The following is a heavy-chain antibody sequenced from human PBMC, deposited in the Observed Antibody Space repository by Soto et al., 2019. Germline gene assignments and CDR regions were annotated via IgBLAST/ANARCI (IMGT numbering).Heavy chain of an antibody. CDR1: GFTFSTYW. J-gene: IGHJ4*02. V-gene: IGHV3-7*01. CDR3: SRSLDS. CDR2: INQDGSEK. Sequence: EVQLIESGGGLVQPGGSLRLSCAASGFTFSTYWMDWVRQTPGKGLEWVANINQDGSEKNYVDSVKGRFTISSDNAQNTLYLQMNSLTAEDSALYYCSRSLDSWGQGTLVTVSS.